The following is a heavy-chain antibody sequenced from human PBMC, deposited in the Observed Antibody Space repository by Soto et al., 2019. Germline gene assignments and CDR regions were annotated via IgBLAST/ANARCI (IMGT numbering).Heavy chain of an antibody. V-gene: IGHV4-59*01. CDR2: IYYSGST. J-gene: IGHJ4*02. D-gene: IGHD6-13*01. Sequence: SETLSLTCTVSGGSISGFYWSWIRQPPGKGLEWIGYIYYSGSTNYNPSLKSRVTISVDTSKNQFSLKLSSVTAADTAVYYCATAAAGSFDYWGQGTLVTVSS. CDR1: GGSISGFY. CDR3: ATAAAGSFDY.